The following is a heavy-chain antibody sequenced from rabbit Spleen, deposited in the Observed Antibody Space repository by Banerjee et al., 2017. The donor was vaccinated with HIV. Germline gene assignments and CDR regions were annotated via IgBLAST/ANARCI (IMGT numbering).Heavy chain of an antibody. D-gene: IGHD4-1*01. CDR2: IDPIFDST. J-gene: IGHJ6*01. CDR3: ARDSGTSFSSYGMDL. V-gene: IGHV1S39*01. Sequence: QQQLVESGGGLVQPGGSLKLSCKASGFDFSSYGVSWVRQAPGKGLEWIGYIDPIFDSTYYASWAKGRFTISKTSSTTVTLQMTSLTAADTATYFCARDSGTSFSSYGMDLWGQGTLVTVS. CDR1: GFDFSSYG.